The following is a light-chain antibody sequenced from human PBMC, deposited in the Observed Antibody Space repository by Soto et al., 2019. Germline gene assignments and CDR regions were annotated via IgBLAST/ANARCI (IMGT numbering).Light chain of an antibody. V-gene: IGKV3-11*01. CDR3: QQRSNWPST. Sequence: EIVLTQSPATLSLSPRNRATLSCRASESVSRYLAWYQQKPGQAPRLLIYDASNRATGIPARFSGSGSGTDFTLTITSLEPEDFAVYYCQQRSNWPSTFGGGTKVEIK. CDR1: ESVSRY. J-gene: IGKJ4*01. CDR2: DAS.